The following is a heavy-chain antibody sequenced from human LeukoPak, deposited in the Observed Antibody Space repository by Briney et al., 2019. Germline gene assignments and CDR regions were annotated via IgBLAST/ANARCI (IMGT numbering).Heavy chain of an antibody. Sequence: PSGTVSLTCAVSSGSISSINWWSWARQHPGEGLEWIGEFYHSGSTNYNPSLKSRVTISVDKSKNQFYLKLRSVTAADTAVYYCARGLVGRFLLDSRRDSFDIWGQGTTITVSS. D-gene: IGHD2-15*01. CDR2: FYHSGST. CDR3: ARGLVGRFLLDSRRDSFDI. CDR1: SGSISSINW. V-gene: IGHV4-4*02. J-gene: IGHJ3*02.